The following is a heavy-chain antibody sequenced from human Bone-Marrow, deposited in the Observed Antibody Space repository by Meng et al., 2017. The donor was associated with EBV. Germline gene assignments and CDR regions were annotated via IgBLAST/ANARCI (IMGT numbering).Heavy chain of an antibody. Sequence: EVQLVESGGGLVKPGGSLRLSCAASGFTVSNAWMTWVRQAPGKGLEWVGRIKSKADGGTTDYAAPVKGRFTISRDDSKNTLFLQMNSLKTEDTAVYYCTTVDSRSWFRWFCDLGGHGTMVTVSA. J-gene: IGHJ2*01. V-gene: IGHV3-15*01. D-gene: IGHD6-13*01. CDR2: IKSKADGGTT. CDR3: TTVDSRSWFRWFCDL. CDR1: GFTVSNAW.